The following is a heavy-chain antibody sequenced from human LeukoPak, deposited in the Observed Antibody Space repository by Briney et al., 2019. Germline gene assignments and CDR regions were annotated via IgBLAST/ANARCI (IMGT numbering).Heavy chain of an antibody. Sequence: GGSLRLSCAASRFAFNTYSMNWVRQAPGKGLEWVSAISGSGGSTYYADSVKGRFTISRDNSKNTLYLQMNSLRAEDTAVYYCAREVGSWYGSYYYYYMDVWGKGTMVTVSS. CDR3: AREVGSWYGSYYYYYMDV. CDR2: ISGSGGST. V-gene: IGHV3-23*01. J-gene: IGHJ6*03. D-gene: IGHD6-13*01. CDR1: RFAFNTYS.